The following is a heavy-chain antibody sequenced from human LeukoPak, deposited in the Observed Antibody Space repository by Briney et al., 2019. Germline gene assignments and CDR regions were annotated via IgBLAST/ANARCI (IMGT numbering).Heavy chain of an antibody. J-gene: IGHJ3*02. D-gene: IGHD3-3*01. V-gene: IGHV1-69*02. CDR2: IIPILGIA. CDR1: RGTFTSYT. CDR3: ASEGLSAFDI. Sequence: SVKDSCKASRGTFTSYTISWVRQAPGQGLEWMGQIIPILGIANYAQKFQGRVTITADTSKSTAYIELSSLRSEDTAVYYCASEGLSAFDIWGQGTMVTVSS.